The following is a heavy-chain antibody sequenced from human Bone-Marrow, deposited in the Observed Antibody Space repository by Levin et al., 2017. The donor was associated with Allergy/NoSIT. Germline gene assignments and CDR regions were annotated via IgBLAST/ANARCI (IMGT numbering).Heavy chain of an antibody. CDR2: IYYSGST. CDR1: GGSIRSSSYY. J-gene: IGHJ6*02. V-gene: IGHV4-39*07. D-gene: IGHD3-3*01. Sequence: SQTLSLTCTVSGGSIRSSSYYWGWIRQPPGKGLEWIGSIYYSGSTYYNPSLKSRVTISVDTSKNQFSLKLSSVTAADTAVYYCARDPHYDFWSGYYWAYYYYYGMDVWGQGTTVTVSS. CDR3: ARDPHYDFWSGYYWAYYYYYGMDV.